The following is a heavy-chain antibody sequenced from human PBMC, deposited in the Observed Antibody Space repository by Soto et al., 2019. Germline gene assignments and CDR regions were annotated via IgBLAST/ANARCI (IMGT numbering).Heavy chain of an antibody. CDR1: GIVFSDY. Sequence: QVQLVESGGGLVKPGGYLRLSCAASGIVFSDYMSWVRQAPGKGLEWLSYISGSGRTIYSADSVKGRFTISRDNATNSLYLQMNNVRTEDTAVYYCARWPFPWGWVDPWGQGTLVTVSS. CDR2: ISGSGRTI. V-gene: IGHV3-11*01. D-gene: IGHD3-16*01. J-gene: IGHJ5*02. CDR3: ARWPFPWGWVDP.